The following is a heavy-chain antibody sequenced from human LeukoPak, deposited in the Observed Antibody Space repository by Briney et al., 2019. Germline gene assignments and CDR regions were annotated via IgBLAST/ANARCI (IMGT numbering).Heavy chain of an antibody. CDR1: GFTFSSYV. Sequence: GGSLRLSCAPSGFTFSSYVMSWVRQAPGKGLEWVSGISGTVVSTYYADSVKGRVTLSRYNSKNTLYLQMNSLRAEDTAVYYCAKPVMITFGGVLGLDVFDIWGQGTMVTVSS. CDR3: AKPVMITFGGVLGLDVFDI. J-gene: IGHJ3*02. D-gene: IGHD3-16*01. CDR2: ISGTVVST. V-gene: IGHV3-23*01.